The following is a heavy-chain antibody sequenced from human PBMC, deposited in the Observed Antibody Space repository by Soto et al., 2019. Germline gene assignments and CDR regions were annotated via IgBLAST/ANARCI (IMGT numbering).Heavy chain of an antibody. CDR3: AQVGGSYSTAIDY. D-gene: IGHD1-26*01. CDR1: AFTFSSYA. J-gene: IGHJ4*02. V-gene: IGHV3-48*02. Sequence: PGGSLRLSCAASAFTFSSYAMNWVRQAPGQGLEWPSYISSTSGTIYYADSVKGRFTVSRDNAKNSLYLQMSSLRDDDTAVYYCAQVGGSYSTAIDYWGQGTLVTVSS. CDR2: ISSTSGTI.